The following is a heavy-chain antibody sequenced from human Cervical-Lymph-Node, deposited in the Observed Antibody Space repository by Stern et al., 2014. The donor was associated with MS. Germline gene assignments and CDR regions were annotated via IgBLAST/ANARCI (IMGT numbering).Heavy chain of an antibody. CDR2: IYPGYSYS. D-gene: IGHD2-21*01. V-gene: IGHV5-51*01. CDR1: GYRFSGYW. Sequence: VRLVQSGSEVKKSGESLKISCTAAGYRFSGYWIAWVRQLPGKGLEWVGMIYPGYSYSKFSPFFQGQVPIPGGASISTAFLQWNSLKASDSAMYFCARHVGVAASGVLPFDYWGQGSPVTVSS. J-gene: IGHJ4*02. CDR3: ARHVGVAASGVLPFDY.